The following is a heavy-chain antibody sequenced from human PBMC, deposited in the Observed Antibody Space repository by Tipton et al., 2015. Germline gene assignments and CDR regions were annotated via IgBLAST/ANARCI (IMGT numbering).Heavy chain of an antibody. CDR2: IYPGDSET. CDR1: GYSFSSYW. Sequence: VQLVQSGAEVKKPGESLKISCKGSGYSFSSYWIGWVRQMPGKGLEWMGIIYPGDSETRYSPSFQGRVTISVDKSISTAHLQWSSLKASDTAIYYCARIPDASGFHFFDYWGQGTLVTVSS. J-gene: IGHJ4*02. V-gene: IGHV5-51*03. CDR3: ARIPDASGFHFFDY. D-gene: IGHD3-22*01.